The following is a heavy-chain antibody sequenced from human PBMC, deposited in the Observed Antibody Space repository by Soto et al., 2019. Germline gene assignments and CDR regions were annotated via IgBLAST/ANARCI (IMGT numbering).Heavy chain of an antibody. CDR3: ARATSNWFDP. CDR2: SRNKANSYTT. CDR1: GFTFSDHY. Sequence: GGSLRLSCAASGFTFSDHYMDWVRQAPGKGLEWVGRSRNKANSYTTEYAASVKGGFTISRDDSKNSLYLQMNSLKTEDSAVYYCARATSNWFDPWGQGTLVTVSS. V-gene: IGHV3-72*01. J-gene: IGHJ5*02. D-gene: IGHD3-16*01.